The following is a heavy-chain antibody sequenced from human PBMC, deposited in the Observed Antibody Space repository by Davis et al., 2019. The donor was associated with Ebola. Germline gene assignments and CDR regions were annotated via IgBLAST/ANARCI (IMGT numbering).Heavy chain of an antibody. CDR2: IAHDGATK. Sequence: PAGSLRLSCAASGFTFSGYSMFWVRQAPGKGLEWVAFIAHDGATKYYADSVKGRFTISRDNSDSTLYVQMNSLRVDDTAVYYCARDLNWGYFDYWGQGTLVTVSS. V-gene: IGHV3-30*04. J-gene: IGHJ4*02. D-gene: IGHD7-27*01. CDR1: GFTFSGYS. CDR3: ARDLNWGYFDY.